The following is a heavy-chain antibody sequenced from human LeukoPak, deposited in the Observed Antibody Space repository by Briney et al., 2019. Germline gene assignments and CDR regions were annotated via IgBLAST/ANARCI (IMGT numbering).Heavy chain of an antibody. Sequence: ASVKVSCKASGYTFTSYGISWVRRAPGQGLEWMGWISAYNGNTNYAQKLQGRVTMTTDTSTSTAYMELRSLRSDDTAVYYCARAEWFGEANAFDIWGQGTMVTVSS. CDR2: ISAYNGNT. CDR1: GYTFTSYG. J-gene: IGHJ3*02. V-gene: IGHV1-18*01. CDR3: ARAEWFGEANAFDI. D-gene: IGHD3-10*01.